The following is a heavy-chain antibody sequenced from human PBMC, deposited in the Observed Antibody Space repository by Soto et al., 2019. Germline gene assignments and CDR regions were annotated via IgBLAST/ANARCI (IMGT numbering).Heavy chain of an antibody. Sequence: EVQLVESGGGLVQPGGSLRLSCAASGFTFSDHYMDWVRQAPGKGLEWVVRIRNKVNSYTTEYSASVKGRYTISRDDSKTSLYLQMNSLKTEHTAVYYCARVTGQAVAGKGYIFDSWGQGALVTVSS. CDR1: GFTFSDHY. CDR2: IRNKVNSYTT. V-gene: IGHV3-72*01. J-gene: IGHJ4*02. CDR3: ARVTGQAVAGKGYIFDS. D-gene: IGHD6-19*01.